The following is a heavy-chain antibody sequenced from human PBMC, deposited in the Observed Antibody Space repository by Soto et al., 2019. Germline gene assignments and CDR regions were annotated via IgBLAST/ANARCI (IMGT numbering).Heavy chain of an antibody. D-gene: IGHD3-22*01. V-gene: IGHV4-31*03. Sequence: SETLSLTCSVSGYSITAGGYYWSWIRQHPGKGLEWIGSFYSSGSIIYNPSLKSRVSISGDTSRNQFSMTLTSVTAADTALYYCARMYSSGSGWFHPWGQGTLVTVS. J-gene: IGHJ5*02. CDR3: ARMYSSGSGWFHP. CDR2: FYSSGSI. CDR1: GYSITAGGYY.